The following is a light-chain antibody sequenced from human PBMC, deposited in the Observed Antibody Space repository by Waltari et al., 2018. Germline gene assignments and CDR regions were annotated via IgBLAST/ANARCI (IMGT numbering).Light chain of an antibody. CDR3: QQYGSSPIT. V-gene: IGKV3-20*01. J-gene: IGKJ5*01. CDR1: QSVSSSY. Sequence: EIVLTQSPGTLSLSPGERVTLSCGASQSVSSSYLAWYQQKPGQAPRLLIYGVSSRATGIPDRFSGSGSGTDFTLTISRLEPEDFAVYSCQQYGSSPITFGQGTRLEIK. CDR2: GVS.